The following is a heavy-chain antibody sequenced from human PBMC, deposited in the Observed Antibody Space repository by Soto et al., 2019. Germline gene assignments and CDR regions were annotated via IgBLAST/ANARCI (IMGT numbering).Heavy chain of an antibody. CDR1: SGSFSGYY. Sequence: QVQLQQWGAGLLKPSETLSLRCVVNSGSFSGYYWTWIRQTPGKGLEWIGEISHSGSTNYNPSLMSRVTMSADTSKKHCSLRLSSVTAADTALYFCALGDESSRRYLPLLDYWGQGTLVTVSS. CDR2: ISHSGST. CDR3: ALGDESSRRYLPLLDY. D-gene: IGHD3-16*02. J-gene: IGHJ4*02. V-gene: IGHV4-34*01.